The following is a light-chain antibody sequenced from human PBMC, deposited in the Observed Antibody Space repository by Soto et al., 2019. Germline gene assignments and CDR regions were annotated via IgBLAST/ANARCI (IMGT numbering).Light chain of an antibody. CDR1: QSVSSSY. Sequence: EIVLTQSPGTLSLSPGERATLSCRASQSVSSSYLAWYQQKPGQAPRLLIYGASSRATGIPDRFSGSGSGTDFTLTISRLEPEDFPVYYCQQYGSSPGFGQGTKVEIK. J-gene: IGKJ1*01. V-gene: IGKV3-20*01. CDR3: QQYGSSPG. CDR2: GAS.